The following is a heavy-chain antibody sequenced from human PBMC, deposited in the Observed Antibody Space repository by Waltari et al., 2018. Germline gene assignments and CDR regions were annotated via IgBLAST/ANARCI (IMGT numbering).Heavy chain of an antibody. D-gene: IGHD6-13*01. V-gene: IGHV4-39*07. J-gene: IGHJ5*02. CDR2: IYYSGST. Sequence: QLQLQESGPGLVKPSETLSLTCTVSGGSISSSSYYWGWIRQPPGKGLEWIGSIYYSGSTYYNPSLKSRVTISVDTSKNQFSLKLSSVTAADTAVYYCASHTQEQLALDWFDPWGQGTLVTVSS. CDR1: GGSISSSSYY. CDR3: ASHTQEQLALDWFDP.